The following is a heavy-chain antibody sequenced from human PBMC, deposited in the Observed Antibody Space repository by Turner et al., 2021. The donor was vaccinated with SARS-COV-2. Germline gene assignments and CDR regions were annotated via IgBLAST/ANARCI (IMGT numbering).Heavy chain of an antibody. CDR3: ARDVTRNEGSHPVRWFDP. CDR2: IFPSAIT. V-gene: IGHV4-4*07. Sequence: QVQLQESGPGLVKSSETLSLTCTVSGASINSYYWSWIRQPAGKGLEWIGRIFPSAITNYNPSLKSRVTMSVDTSKNQFSLQLSSVTAADTAVYYCARDVTRNEGSHPVRWFDPWGQGTLVTVSS. CDR1: GASINSYY. D-gene: IGHD4-4*01. J-gene: IGHJ5*02.